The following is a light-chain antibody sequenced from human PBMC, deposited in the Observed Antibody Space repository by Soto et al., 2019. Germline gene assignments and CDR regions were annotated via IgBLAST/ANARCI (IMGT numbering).Light chain of an antibody. Sequence: EIVLTPSPGTLSVSPGDRVILSCRASQSISINLAWYQHKPGQAPRLLIHGASTRATGIPARISGSGSGTEFTLTISSLQSEDFAVYYCQQFRNWPWTFGQGTKVDIK. V-gene: IGKV3D-15*01. CDR2: GAS. CDR1: QSISIN. J-gene: IGKJ1*01. CDR3: QQFRNWPWT.